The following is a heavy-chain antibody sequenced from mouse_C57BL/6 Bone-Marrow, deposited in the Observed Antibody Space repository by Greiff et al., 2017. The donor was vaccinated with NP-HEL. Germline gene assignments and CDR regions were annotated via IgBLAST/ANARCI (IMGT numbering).Heavy chain of an antibody. CDR1: GYTFTSYG. V-gene: IGHV1-81*01. D-gene: IGHD2-2*01. CDR3: ARCRLRQGHDY. CDR2: IYPRSGNA. J-gene: IGHJ2*01. Sequence: VQLQQSGAELARPGASVKLSCKASGYTFTSYGISWVKQRTGQGLEWIGEIYPRSGNAYYNEKFKGKATLTADKSSSTAYMELRSLTSEDSAVYFCARCRLRQGHDYWGQGTTLTVSS.